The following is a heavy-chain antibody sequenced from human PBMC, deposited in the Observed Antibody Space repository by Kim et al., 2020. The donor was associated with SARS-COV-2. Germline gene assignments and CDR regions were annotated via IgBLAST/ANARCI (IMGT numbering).Heavy chain of an antibody. CDR2: INAGNGNT. V-gene: IGHV1-3*01. J-gene: IGHJ6*02. D-gene: IGHD3-10*01. CDR1: GYTFTSYA. CDR3: ARDRDYLGSGSYYTLMDV. Sequence: ASVKVSCKASGYTFTSYAMHWVRQAPGQRLEWMGWINAGNGNTKYSQKFQGRVTITRDTSASTAYMELSSLRSEDTAVYYCARDRDYLGSGSYYTLMDVWGQGTTVTVSS.